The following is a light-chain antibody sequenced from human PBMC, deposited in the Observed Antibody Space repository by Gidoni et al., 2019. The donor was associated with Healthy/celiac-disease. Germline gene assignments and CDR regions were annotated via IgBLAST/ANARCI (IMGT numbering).Light chain of an antibody. CDR2: GKN. V-gene: IGLV3-19*01. J-gene: IGLJ2*01. CDR3: NSRDSSGNHRVI. Sequence: SSELTPDPAVSVALGQTVRLTCQGDSLRSYYASWYQQKPGQDPVLVIYGKNNRPSGIPDRFLGSSSGNTAALTTAVAQAEDEADYYCNSRDSSGNHRVIFGGGTKLTVL. CDR1: SLRSYY.